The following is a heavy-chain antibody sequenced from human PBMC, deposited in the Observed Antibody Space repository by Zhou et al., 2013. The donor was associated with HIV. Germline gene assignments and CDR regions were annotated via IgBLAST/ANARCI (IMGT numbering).Heavy chain of an antibody. D-gene: IGHD6-13*01. J-gene: IGHJ5*02. CDR1: GYTFTSYG. CDR3: TREGRTIAAASHWFDP. V-gene: IGHV1-18*01. CDR2: ISAYNGNT. Sequence: QVQLVQSGAEVKKPGASVKVSCKASGYTFTSYGISWVRQAPGQGLEWMGWISAYNGNTNYAQNVRGRVTVTTDTSTTTAYLELRSLRSDDTAVYYCTREGRTIAAASHWFDPWGQGTLVTVSS.